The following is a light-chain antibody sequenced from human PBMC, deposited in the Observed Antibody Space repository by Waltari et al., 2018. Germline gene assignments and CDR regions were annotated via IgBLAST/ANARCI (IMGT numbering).Light chain of an antibody. Sequence: DIQMTQSPSSVSASVGDRVTVTCRASQDVGSWLAWYQQKPGKAPKLLIYGASSLQSGVPARFSRSGSGTDFTLPLSSLQPEDFATYFCQQANSFPLTFGGGTKIEIK. J-gene: IGKJ4*01. CDR1: QDVGSW. CDR3: QQANSFPLT. V-gene: IGKV1-12*01. CDR2: GAS.